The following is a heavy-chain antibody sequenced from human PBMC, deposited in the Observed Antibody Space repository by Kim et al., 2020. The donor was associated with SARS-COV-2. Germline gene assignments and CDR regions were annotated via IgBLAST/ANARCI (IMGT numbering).Heavy chain of an antibody. Sequence: GGSLRLSCAASGFTFSSYAMSWVRQAPGKGLEWVSAISCSGGSTYYADSVKGRFTITKDNSKNTLYLQMNSLRAEDTAVYYCAKDYVGAWRSYWYFDLWGHGTLVTVSS. V-gene: IGHV3-23*01. D-gene: IGHD3-10*01. J-gene: IGHJ2*01. CDR3: AKDYVGAWRSYWYFDL. CDR1: GFTFSSYA. CDR2: ISCSGGST.